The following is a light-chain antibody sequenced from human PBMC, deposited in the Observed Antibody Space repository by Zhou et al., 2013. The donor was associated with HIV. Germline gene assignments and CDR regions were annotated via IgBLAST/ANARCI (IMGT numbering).Light chain of an antibody. CDR2: GAS. V-gene: IGKV3-15*01. CDR1: QSVSSD. CDR3: QQYTNWPRT. J-gene: IGKJ1*01. Sequence: ETVMTQSPATLSVSPGERATLSCRANQSVSSDLAWYQQKPGQAPRLLIYGASTRATGIPARFSGSGSGTEFTLTISSMQSEDFAVYYCQQYTNWPRTFGLGTKVEVK.